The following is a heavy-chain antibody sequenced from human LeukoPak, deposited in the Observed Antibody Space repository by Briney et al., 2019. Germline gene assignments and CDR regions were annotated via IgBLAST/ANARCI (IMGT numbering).Heavy chain of an antibody. Sequence: EASVKVSCKASGYTFTSYDINWVRRATGQGLEWMGWMNPNSGNTGYAQKFQGRVTMTRNTSISTAYMELSSLRSEDTAVYYCARGVGPSGYDPYYYYGMDVWGQGTTVTVSS. D-gene: IGHD5-12*01. CDR2: MNPNSGNT. CDR1: GYTFTSYD. J-gene: IGHJ6*02. V-gene: IGHV1-8*01. CDR3: ARGVGPSGYDPYYYYGMDV.